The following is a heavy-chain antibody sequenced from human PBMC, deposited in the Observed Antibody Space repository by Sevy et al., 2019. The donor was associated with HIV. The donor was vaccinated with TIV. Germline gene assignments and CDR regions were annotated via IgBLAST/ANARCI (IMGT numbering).Heavy chain of an antibody. J-gene: IGHJ2*01. CDR2: IYYGGST. CDR3: ASAPSAFGCILWWRMTGDGWYFDL. Sequence: SETLSLTCTVSGGSISSGDYYWSWIRQPPGKGLEWIGYIYYGGSTYYNPSLKSRVTISVDPSKNQFFLKLSSVTAADTAVYYWASAPSAFGCILWWRMTGDGWYFDLLGRGTLVTVSS. D-gene: IGHD2-21*01. CDR1: GGSISSGDYY. V-gene: IGHV4-30-4*01.